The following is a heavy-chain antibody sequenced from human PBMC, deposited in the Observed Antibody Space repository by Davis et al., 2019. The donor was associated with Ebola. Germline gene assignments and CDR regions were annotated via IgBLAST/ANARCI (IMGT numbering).Heavy chain of an antibody. CDR1: GGSIGTYY. V-gene: IGHV4-59*01. J-gene: IGHJ4*02. CDR2: IYYSGNT. Sequence: PSETLSLTCTVSGGSIGTYYWSWIRQPPGKGLEWIGYIYYSGNTNYNPSLKSRVTISVDTSKNQFSLKLSSVTAADTAVYYCATLPYWGQGILVTVSS. CDR3: ATLPY.